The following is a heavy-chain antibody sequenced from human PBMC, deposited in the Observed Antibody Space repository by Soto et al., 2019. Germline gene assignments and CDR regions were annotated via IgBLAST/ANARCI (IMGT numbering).Heavy chain of an antibody. CDR1: GFSFSDYA. Sequence: GGSLRLSCAASGFSFSDYAMSWVRQAPGKWLEWVSVISESGGSTHYADSVRGRFTVSRDNSKNSLSLRVNSLRDEDTAVYFCAKRSPYSSGWYSPIFDYWGQGXLVTVHS. V-gene: IGHV3-23*01. CDR3: AKRSPYSSGWYSPIFDY. D-gene: IGHD6-13*01. J-gene: IGHJ4*02. CDR2: ISESGGST.